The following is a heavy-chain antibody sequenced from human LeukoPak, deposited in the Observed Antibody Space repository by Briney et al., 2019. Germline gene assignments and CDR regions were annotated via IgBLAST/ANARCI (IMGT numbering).Heavy chain of an antibody. D-gene: IGHD4-17*01. CDR1: GYTFTGYY. J-gene: IGHJ4*02. Sequence: ASVKVSCKASGYTFTGYYMHWVRQAPGQGLEWMGWINPNSGGTNYAQKFQGRVTMTRDTSISTAHMELSRLRSDDTAVYYCARVDADYGDYGDYWGQGTLVTVSS. CDR2: INPNSGGT. CDR3: ARVDADYGDYGDY. V-gene: IGHV1-2*02.